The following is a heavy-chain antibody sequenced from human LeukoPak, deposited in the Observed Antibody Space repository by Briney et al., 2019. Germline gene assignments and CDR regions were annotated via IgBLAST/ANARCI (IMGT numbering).Heavy chain of an antibody. CDR2: INHSGST. D-gene: IGHD1-1*01. CDR3: ARGRSYNSNPRHGMDV. J-gene: IGHJ6*04. V-gene: IGHV4-34*01. Sequence: PSETLSLNCAVYGGSFSGYYWSWIRQPPGKGLEWIGEINHSGSTNYNPSLKSRVTISVDTSKNQFSLKLSSVTAADTAVYYCARGRSYNSNPRHGMDVWGKGTTVTVSS. CDR1: GGSFSGYY.